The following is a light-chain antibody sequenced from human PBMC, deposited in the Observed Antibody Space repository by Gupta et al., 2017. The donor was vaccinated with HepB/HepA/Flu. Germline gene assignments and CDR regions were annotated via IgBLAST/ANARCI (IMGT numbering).Light chain of an antibody. CDR1: SSNIGSNP. V-gene: IGLV1-44*01. J-gene: IGLJ2*01. CDR3: AAWDNSRNAVV. Sequence: QFVLTQPPSASGTPGQRITISCSGGSSNIGSNPVNWYQQVPGTAPKLLIYYHNQRPSGVPDRFSGSKSGTSASLAIRGLQSEDEADYYCAAWDNSRNAVVFGGGTKLTVL. CDR2: YHN.